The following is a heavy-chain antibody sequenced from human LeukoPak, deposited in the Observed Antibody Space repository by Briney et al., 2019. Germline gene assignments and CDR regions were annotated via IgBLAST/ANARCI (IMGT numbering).Heavy chain of an antibody. Sequence: PGGSLRLSCAASGFTFSSYWMHWVRQAPGKGLVWVSRINGDGGSTSYADSVKGRFTISRDNAKNTLYLQMNSLRAEDTAVYYCARVHYYDSSGYHFDYWGQGTLVTVSS. D-gene: IGHD3-22*01. CDR2: INGDGGST. CDR1: GFTFSSYW. J-gene: IGHJ4*02. CDR3: ARVHYYDSSGYHFDY. V-gene: IGHV3-74*01.